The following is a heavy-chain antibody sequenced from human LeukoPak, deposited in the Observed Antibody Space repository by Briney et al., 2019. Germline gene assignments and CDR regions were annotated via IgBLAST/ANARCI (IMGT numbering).Heavy chain of an antibody. CDR3: ASGVGPY. J-gene: IGHJ4*02. CDR2: INHSGST. V-gene: IGHV4-34*01. CDR1: GGSFSGYY. Sequence: PSETLSLTCAVYGGSFSGYYWSWIRQPPGEGLEWIGEINHSGSTNYNPSLKSRVTISVDTSKNQFSLKLSSVTAADTAVYYCASGVGPYWGQGTLVTVSS.